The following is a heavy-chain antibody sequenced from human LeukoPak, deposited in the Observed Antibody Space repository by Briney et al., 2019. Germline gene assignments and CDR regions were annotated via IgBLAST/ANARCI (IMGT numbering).Heavy chain of an antibody. J-gene: IGHJ4*02. D-gene: IGHD2-15*01. V-gene: IGHV4-34*01. CDR3: ARVGTNVVAAIDY. Sequence: SETLSLTCAVYGGSFSGYHWSWIRQPPGKGLEWIGEINHSGSTNYNPSLKSRVTISVDTSKNQFSLKLSSVTAADTAVYYCARVGTNVVAAIDYWGQGTLVTVSS. CDR2: INHSGST. CDR1: GGSFSGYH.